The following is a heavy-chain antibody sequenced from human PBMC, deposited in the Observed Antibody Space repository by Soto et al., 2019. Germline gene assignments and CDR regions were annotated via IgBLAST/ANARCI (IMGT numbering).Heavy chain of an antibody. CDR3: ATRIYTTIPGGMDV. J-gene: IGHJ6*02. CDR2: ISGGGDVT. CDR1: DHA. D-gene: IGHD2-2*02. V-gene: IGHV3-20*04. Sequence: EVQLLESGGGLAQPGGSLRLSCTATDHAMSWVRQAPGKGLEWVSAISGGGDVTHYGDSVKGRFTISRDNSKNTMYLQMDSLRVDDTAVYYCATRIYTTIPGGMDVWGQGTTVTVSS.